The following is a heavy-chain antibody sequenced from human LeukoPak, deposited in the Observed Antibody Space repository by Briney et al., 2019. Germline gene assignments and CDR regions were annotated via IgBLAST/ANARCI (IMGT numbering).Heavy chain of an antibody. Sequence: ASVKVSCKASGGTFSSYAISWVRQATGQGLEWMGWMNPNSSNPRYAQKFKGRVTITRDTSVSTAYLEISSLKSEDTAVYYCARGLSCYITIFGVVIGVCDIWRQGTMVSVSS. D-gene: IGHD3-3*01. CDR2: MNPNSSNP. CDR1: GGTFSSYA. CDR3: ARGLSCYITIFGVVIGVCDI. V-gene: IGHV1-8*03. J-gene: IGHJ3*02.